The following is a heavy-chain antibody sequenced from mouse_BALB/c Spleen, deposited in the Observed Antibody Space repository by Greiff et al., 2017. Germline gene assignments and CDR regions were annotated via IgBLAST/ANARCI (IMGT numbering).Heavy chain of an antibody. CDR2: ISSGGST. V-gene: IGHV5-6-5*01. Sequence: DVHLVESGGGLVKPGGSLKLSCAASGFTFSSYAMSWVRQTPEKRLEWVASISSGGSTYYPDSVKGRFTISRDNARNILYLQMSSLRSEDTAMYYCARGEITTGWGQGTLVTVSA. J-gene: IGHJ3*02. D-gene: IGHD2-4*01. CDR1: GFTFSSYA. CDR3: ARGEITTG.